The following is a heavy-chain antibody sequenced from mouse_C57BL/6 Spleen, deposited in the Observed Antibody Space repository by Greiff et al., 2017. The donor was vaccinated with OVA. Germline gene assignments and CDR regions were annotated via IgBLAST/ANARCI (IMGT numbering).Heavy chain of an antibody. D-gene: IGHD1-1*01. CDR2: INPGSGGT. CDR3: ARGFYVGAMDY. Sequence: QVQLKESGAELVRPGTSVKVSCKASGYAFTNYLIEWVKQRPGQGLEWIGVINPGSGGTNYNEKFKGKATLTADKSSSTAYMQLSSLTSEDSAVYFCARGFYVGAMDYWGQGTSVTVSS. V-gene: IGHV1-54*01. CDR1: GYAFTNYL. J-gene: IGHJ4*01.